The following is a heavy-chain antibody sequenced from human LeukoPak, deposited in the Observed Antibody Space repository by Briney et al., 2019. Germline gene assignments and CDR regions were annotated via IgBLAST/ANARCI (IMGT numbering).Heavy chain of an antibody. CDR2: ISGSGGST. CDR3: AKDVIRGGISYFDS. D-gene: IGHD3-10*01. Sequence: QPGGSLRLSCAASGITFSSYAMSWVRQAPGKGLEWVSAISGSGGSTYYADSVKGRFTISRDNSKNTLYLQMNSLRAEDTAVYYCAKDVIRGGISYFDSWGQGTQVAVSS. V-gene: IGHV3-23*01. J-gene: IGHJ4*02. CDR1: GITFSSYA.